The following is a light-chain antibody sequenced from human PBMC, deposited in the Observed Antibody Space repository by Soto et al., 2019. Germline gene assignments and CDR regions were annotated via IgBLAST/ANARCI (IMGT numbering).Light chain of an antibody. J-gene: IGKJ2*01. CDR2: GAS. V-gene: IGKV3-20*01. Sequence: EIVLTQSPATLSLSPGERATLSCRASQSVSSSYLAWYQQTPGQAPRLLIYGASSRATGIPDRFSGSGSGTDFTLTISSLEPDDFAVYYCQQYGSSPYTFGQGTKLEIK. CDR3: QQYGSSPYT. CDR1: QSVSSSY.